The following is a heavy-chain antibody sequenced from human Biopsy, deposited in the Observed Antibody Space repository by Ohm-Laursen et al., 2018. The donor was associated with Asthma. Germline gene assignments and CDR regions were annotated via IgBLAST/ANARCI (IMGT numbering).Heavy chain of an antibody. D-gene: IGHD3-10*01. V-gene: IGHV1-18*01. CDR2: ISVYNGNT. CDR1: SYTFNRAG. J-gene: IGHJ6*02. Sequence: SVKVSCNTSSYTFNRAGITWVRQAPGQGLEWMGWISVYNGNTKVAQKLQDRVTMITDTSTSTAYMELRSLRSDDTAVYFCARAVDYSHYYGIDVWGQGTTVTVS. CDR3: ARAVDYSHYYGIDV.